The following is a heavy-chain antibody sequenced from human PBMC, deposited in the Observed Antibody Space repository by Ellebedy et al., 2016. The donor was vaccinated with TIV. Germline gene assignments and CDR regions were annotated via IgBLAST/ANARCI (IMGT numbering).Heavy chain of an antibody. CDR1: GYTFTSYG. V-gene: IGHV1-18*04. D-gene: IGHD1-26*01. CDR2: ISAYNGNT. Sequence: AASVKVSCKASGYTFTSYGISWVRQAPGQGLEWMGWISAYNGNTLHAQKLQGRVTMTTDTSTSTAYMELRSLRSDDTAVYYCARETPHGGYYGYWGQGTLVTVSS. CDR3: ARETPHGGYYGY. J-gene: IGHJ4*02.